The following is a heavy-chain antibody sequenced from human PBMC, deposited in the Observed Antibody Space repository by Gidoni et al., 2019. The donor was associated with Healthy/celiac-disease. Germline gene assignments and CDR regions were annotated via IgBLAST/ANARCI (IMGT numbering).Heavy chain of an antibody. Sequence: QVQLVESGGGVVQPGRSLILSCSASGFTFSAYATQWVRQAPGKGLEWVAVISNDGNNEHYADSVKGRFTISRDNSKNTLFLQINSLRSEDTAVYYCARDDQARADILTGYSFHYWGQGTLVTVSS. D-gene: IGHD3-9*01. CDR1: GFTFSAYA. CDR2: ISNDGNNE. J-gene: IGHJ4*02. CDR3: ARDDQARADILTGYSFHY. V-gene: IGHV3-30*04.